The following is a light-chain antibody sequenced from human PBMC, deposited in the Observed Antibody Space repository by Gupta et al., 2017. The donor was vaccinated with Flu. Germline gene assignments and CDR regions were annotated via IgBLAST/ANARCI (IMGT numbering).Light chain of an antibody. V-gene: IGKV1-9*01. Sequence: PSFLSAAGGDRVTITCRASQAISSYLAWYQQKPGKAPKLLIYAASTSQSGVPSRCSGSGSGTEFTLTIISLQPEDIATYYCQQVNSYPLTFGQGTKVEIK. CDR1: QAISSY. J-gene: IGKJ1*01. CDR2: AAS. CDR3: QQVNSYPLT.